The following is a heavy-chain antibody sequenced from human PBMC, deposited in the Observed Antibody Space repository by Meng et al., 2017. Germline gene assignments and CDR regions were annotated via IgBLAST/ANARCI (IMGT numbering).Heavy chain of an antibody. Sequence: LMGSGGDLGRPGGSLSPSLAASGFTFTSAYMSWVRQAPGQGLEWVGRIKANSAGATTDYAAPVKGRFTISRDDSKNTVYLQMNSLKSEDTATYYCTATHFFDRSGYRALGYWGLGTLVTVSS. CDR2: IKANSAGATT. V-gene: IGHV3-15*01. D-gene: IGHD3-22*01. J-gene: IGHJ4*02. CDR1: GFTFTSAY. CDR3: TATHFFDRSGYRALGY.